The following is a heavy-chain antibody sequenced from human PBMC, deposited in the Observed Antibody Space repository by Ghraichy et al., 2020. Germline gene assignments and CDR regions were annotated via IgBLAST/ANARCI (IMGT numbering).Heavy chain of an antibody. CDR1: GGSISSYY. D-gene: IGHD4-11*01. J-gene: IGHJ3*02. Sequence: SETLSLTCTVSGGSISSYYWSWIRQPPGKGLEWIGYIYYSGSTNYNPSLKSRVTISVDTSKNQFSLKLSSVTATDTAVYYCAAPSTVTTIAFDIWGQGTMVTVSS. CDR3: AAPSTVTTIAFDI. CDR2: IYYSGST. V-gene: IGHV4-59*01.